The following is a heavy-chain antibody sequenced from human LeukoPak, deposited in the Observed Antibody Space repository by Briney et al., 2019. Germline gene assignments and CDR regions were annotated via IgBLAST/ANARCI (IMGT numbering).Heavy chain of an antibody. J-gene: IGHJ4*02. V-gene: IGHV3-30*02. Sequence: GGSLRLSCAASGFTFATYGVHWVRQVPGKGLEWVAFTRYDGSNKYYVDSVKGRFTISRDNSKNTLYLQMNSLRAEGTALYYCAKTSCSTTSCPGDYWGQGTLVTVSS. D-gene: IGHD2-2*01. CDR3: AKTSCSTTSCPGDY. CDR2: TRYDGSNK. CDR1: GFTFATYG.